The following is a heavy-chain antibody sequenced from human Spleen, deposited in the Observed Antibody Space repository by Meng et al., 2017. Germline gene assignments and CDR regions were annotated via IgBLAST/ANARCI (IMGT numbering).Heavy chain of an antibody. V-gene: IGHV3-23*01. CDR1: GFTFTNYA. CDR3: AKDGMYDSSTYYYGEFDY. J-gene: IGHJ4*02. CDR2: IGNSGDNT. Sequence: GGSLRLSCVASGFTFTNYAMTWVRQAPGKGLEWVSGIGNSGDNTFYADSVKGRFTISRDNSKNTVYLQMNSLRADDTAVYYCAKDGMYDSSTYYYGEFDYWGQGTLVTVSS. D-gene: IGHD3-22*01.